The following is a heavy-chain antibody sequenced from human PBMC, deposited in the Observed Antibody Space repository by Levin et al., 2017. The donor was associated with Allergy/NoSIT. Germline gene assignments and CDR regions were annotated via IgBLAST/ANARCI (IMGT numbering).Heavy chain of an antibody. CDR2: ISGSGGST. D-gene: IGHD3-9*01. CDR3: AKGRYSIDY. J-gene: IGHJ4*02. V-gene: IGHV3-23*01. CDR1: GFTFRSYA. Sequence: SCAASGFTFRSYAMNWVRQAPGKGLEWVSGISGSGGSTYYADSVKGRFTISRDNSKNTLYLQMNSLRAEDTAVYYCAKGRYSIDYWGQGTLVTVSS.